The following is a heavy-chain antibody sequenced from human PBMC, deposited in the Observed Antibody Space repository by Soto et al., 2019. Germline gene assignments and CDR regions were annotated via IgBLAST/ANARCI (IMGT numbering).Heavy chain of an antibody. CDR1: GFTFSTYG. CDR2: ISYDGSNE. Sequence: QVQLVESGGGVVQPGRSLRLSCAASGFTFSTYGMHWVRQAPGKGLEWVAVISYDGSNEYYADSVKGRFTISRDNSKNTLYVQMNSLRAEDTAVYYCAAGIAADGVKCYFDLWGRGTLVTVSS. CDR3: AAGIAADGVKCYFDL. V-gene: IGHV3-30*03. J-gene: IGHJ2*01. D-gene: IGHD6-13*01.